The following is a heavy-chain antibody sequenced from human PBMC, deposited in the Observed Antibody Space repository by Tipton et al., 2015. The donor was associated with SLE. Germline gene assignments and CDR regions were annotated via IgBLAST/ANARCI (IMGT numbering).Heavy chain of an antibody. J-gene: IGHJ4*02. CDR3: ARTPGSGGSCAHDVDY. Sequence: PGLVKPSETLSLPCTVSGDAISRGVSHWSWIRQHPGKALEWIGYIYYSGSTYYNPSLESRVTISVDTSKKQFSLKLSSVTAADTAVYCCARTPGSGGSCAHDVDYWGQGTLVTVSA. D-gene: IGHD2-15*01. V-gene: IGHV4-31*03. CDR2: IYYSGST. CDR1: GDAISRGVSH.